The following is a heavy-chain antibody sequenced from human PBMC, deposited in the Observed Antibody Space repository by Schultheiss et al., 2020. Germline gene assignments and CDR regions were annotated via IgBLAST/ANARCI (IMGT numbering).Heavy chain of an antibody. CDR1: GGTFSSYA. CDR3: AREGMRGIAARHAFDI. CDR2: IIPIFGTA. V-gene: IGHV1-69*13. D-gene: IGHD6-6*01. Sequence: SVKVSCKASGGTFSSYAISWVRQAPGQGLEWMGGIIPIFGTANYAQKFQGRVTITADESTSTAYMELSSLRSEDTALYYCAREGMRGIAARHAFDIWGQGTMVTVSS. J-gene: IGHJ3*02.